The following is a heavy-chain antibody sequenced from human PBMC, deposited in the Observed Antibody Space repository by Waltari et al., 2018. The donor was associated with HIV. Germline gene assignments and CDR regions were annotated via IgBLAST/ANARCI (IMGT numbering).Heavy chain of an antibody. CDR2: IGGGDDT. CDR1: GFPFSNFG. Sequence: VQLLESGGGLVEPGGSVRLSCVSSGFPFSNFGMTWVGQATGKGWEWVLTIGGGDDTYDADSVKGRFTICKDTYKNTVSLKMRRRRDDDAAFYYCVGCGGFYYGTGLDWGRGTLVTVSS. J-gene: IGHJ4*02. D-gene: IGHD3-10*01. V-gene: IGHV3-23*01. CDR3: VGCGGFYYGTGLD.